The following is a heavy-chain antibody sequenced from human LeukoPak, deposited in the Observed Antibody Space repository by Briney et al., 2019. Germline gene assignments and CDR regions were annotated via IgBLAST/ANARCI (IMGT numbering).Heavy chain of an antibody. CDR1: GFTFSSYG. J-gene: IGHJ6*02. Sequence: GRSLRLSCAASGFTFSSYGMPWVRQAPGKGLEWGAVISYDGSNKYYADSVKGRFTISRENSKNTLYLQMNSLRAEDTAVYYCAKDSSVLYYYYGMDVWGQGTTVTVSS. CDR2: ISYDGSNK. D-gene: IGHD2/OR15-2a*01. CDR3: AKDSSVLYYYYGMDV. V-gene: IGHV3-30*18.